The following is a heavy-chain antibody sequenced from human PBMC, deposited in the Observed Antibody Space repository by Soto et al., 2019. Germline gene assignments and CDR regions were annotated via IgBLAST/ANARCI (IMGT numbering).Heavy chain of an antibody. CDR3: ARDFSSGWNFDY. CDR1: GFTFSSYS. V-gene: IGHV3-21*01. J-gene: IGHJ4*02. CDR2: ISSSSSYI. Sequence: PGGSLRLSCAASGFTFSSYSMNWVRQAPGKGLEWVSSISSSSSYIYYADSVKGRFTISRDNAKNSLYLQMNSLRAEDTAVYYCARDFSSGWNFDYWGQGTLVTVSS. D-gene: IGHD6-19*01.